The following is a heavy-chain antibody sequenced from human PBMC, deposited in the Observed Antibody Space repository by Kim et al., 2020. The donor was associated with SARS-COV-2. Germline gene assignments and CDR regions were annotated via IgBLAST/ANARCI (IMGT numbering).Heavy chain of an antibody. V-gene: IGHV3-64*05. Sequence: GGSLRLSCSASGFTFSNYAMHWVRQAPGKGLEYVSAISSDGGGTYYADSVTGRFTISSTNSKNMLYVQMSSLSVEDEAIYYCVTRNYYNSGSYYEGAPFDFWGQGTLVSVSS. J-gene: IGHJ4*02. CDR1: GFTFSNYA. CDR3: VTRNYYNSGSYYEGAPFDF. D-gene: IGHD3-10*01. CDR2: ISSDGGGT.